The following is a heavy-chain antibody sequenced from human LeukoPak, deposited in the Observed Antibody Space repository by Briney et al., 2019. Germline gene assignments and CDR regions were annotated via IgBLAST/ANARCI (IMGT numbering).Heavy chain of an antibody. D-gene: IGHD6-13*01. V-gene: IGHV4-59*01. Sequence: SETLCLTCTVSGGSISSYYWSWIRQPPGKGLEWTGYIYYSGSTKYNPSLMSRVTISADASKNQSSLKQRSLTTAETAVYYCARVPGIAAAGRRVYYYYYMDVWGKGTTVTVSS. J-gene: IGHJ6*03. CDR2: IYYSGST. CDR1: GGSISSYY. CDR3: ARVPGIAAAGRRVYYYYYMDV.